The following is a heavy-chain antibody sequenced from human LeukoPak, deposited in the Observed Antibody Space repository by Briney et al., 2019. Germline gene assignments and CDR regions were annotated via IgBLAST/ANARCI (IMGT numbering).Heavy chain of an antibody. CDR2: ISSSSSTI. D-gene: IGHD2-15*01. CDR3: ARDLGSLVAASDY. J-gene: IGHJ4*02. CDR1: GFTFSSYS. V-gene: IGHV3-48*04. Sequence: GGSLRLSCAASGFTFSSYSMNWVRQAPGKGLEWVSYISSSSSTIYYADSVRGRFTISRDNAKNSLYLQMNSLRAEDTAVYYCARDLGSLVAASDYWGQGTLVTVSS.